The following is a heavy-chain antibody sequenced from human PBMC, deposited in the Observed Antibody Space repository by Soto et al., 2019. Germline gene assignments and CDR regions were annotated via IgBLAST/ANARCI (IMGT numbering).Heavy chain of an antibody. CDR3: ASLADDKYCGGDCGDY. Sequence: EVQLVESGGGLVKPGGSLRLSCAASGFTFSSYSMNWVRQAPGKGLEWVSSISSSSSYIYYADSVKGRFTISRDNAKNXLYLQMNSLRAEDTAVYYCASLADDKYCGGDCGDYWGQGTLVTVSS. CDR1: GFTFSSYS. D-gene: IGHD2-21*02. J-gene: IGHJ4*02. V-gene: IGHV3-21*01. CDR2: ISSSSSYI.